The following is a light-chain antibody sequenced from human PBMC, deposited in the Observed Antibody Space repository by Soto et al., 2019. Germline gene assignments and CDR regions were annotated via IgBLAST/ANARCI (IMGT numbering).Light chain of an antibody. CDR3: CSYAGSSTFYV. CDR2: EGT. CDR1: SSDVGSYNL. Sequence: QSVLTQPASVSGSPGRSITISCTGTSSDVGSYNLVSWYQHHPAKAPKLMIYEGTKRPSGISNRFSASKSGNTASLTISGLQAEDEADYFCCSYAGSSTFYVFGTGTKVTVL. J-gene: IGLJ1*01. V-gene: IGLV2-23*01.